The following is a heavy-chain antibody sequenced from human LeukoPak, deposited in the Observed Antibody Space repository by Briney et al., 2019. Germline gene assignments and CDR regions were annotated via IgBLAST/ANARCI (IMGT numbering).Heavy chain of an antibody. D-gene: IGHD4-23*01. V-gene: IGHV4-59*12. CDR1: GGSISSYY. CDR2: IYYTRST. J-gene: IGHJ4*02. Sequence: SETLSLTCTVSGGSISSYYWSWIRQPPGKGLEWIGYIYYTRSTHYNPSLKSRVTISVDTSKNQFSLKLISVTAADTAVYYCARVAVTVVTFDYWGQGTLVTVSS. CDR3: ARVAVTVVTFDY.